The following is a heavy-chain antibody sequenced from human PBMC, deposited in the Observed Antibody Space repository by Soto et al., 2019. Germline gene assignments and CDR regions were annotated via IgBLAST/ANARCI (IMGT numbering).Heavy chain of an antibody. J-gene: IGHJ4*02. CDR1: GGSFSGYY. D-gene: IGHD5-12*01. CDR2: INHSGST. V-gene: IGHV4-34*01. CDR3: ARGHEMATIISPYYFDY. Sequence: SETLSLTCAVYGGSFSGYYWSWIRQPPGKGLEWIGEINHSGSTNYNPSLKSRVTISVDTSKNQFSLKLSSVTAADTAVYYCARGHEMATIISPYYFDYWGQGTLVTVSS.